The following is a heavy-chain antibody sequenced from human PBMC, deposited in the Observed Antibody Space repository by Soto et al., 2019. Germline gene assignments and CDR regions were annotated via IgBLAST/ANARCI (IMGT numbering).Heavy chain of an antibody. V-gene: IGHV3-15*01. J-gene: IGHJ4*02. CDR2: IKSKTDGGTT. D-gene: IGHD3-9*01. CDR1: GLTFSDAL. CDR3: TTGTAGWLF. Sequence: EVQLVESGGGLVKPGGSLRLSCAASGLTFSDALVNWVRQAPGKGLDWVGRIKSKTDGGTTDFAAPVKGRFTLSRDDSKNTLDLQMNSLKTEDTGMYYCTTGTAGWLFWGQGTLVTVSS.